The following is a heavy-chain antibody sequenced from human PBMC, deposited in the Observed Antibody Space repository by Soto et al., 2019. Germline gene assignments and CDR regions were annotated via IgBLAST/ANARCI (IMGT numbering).Heavy chain of an antibody. CDR1: GGSISSGGYY. V-gene: IGHV4-31*03. CDR3: ARGVLH. Sequence: QVQLQESGPGLVKPSQTLSLTCTVSGGSISSGGYYWSWIRPHPGKGLEWIGPIYYSGSTYYNPSPNRRFTISVDTSKNPFSLKLSSVTAAATAVSYCARGVLHWGQGTLVTISS. CDR2: IYYSGST. J-gene: IGHJ1*01.